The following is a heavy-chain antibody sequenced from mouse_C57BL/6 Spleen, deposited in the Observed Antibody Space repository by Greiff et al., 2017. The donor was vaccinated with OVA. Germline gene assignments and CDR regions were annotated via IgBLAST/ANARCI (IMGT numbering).Heavy chain of an antibody. D-gene: IGHD1-1*01. Sequence: VQLQQPGAELVKPGASVKMSCKASGYTFTSYWITWVKQRPGQGLEWIGDIYPGSGSTNYNEKFKSKATLTVDTSSSTAYMQLSSLTSEDAAVYYCARYYYGSSLDYWGQGTTLTVSS. CDR2: IYPGSGST. V-gene: IGHV1-55*01. CDR3: ARYYYGSSLDY. J-gene: IGHJ2*01. CDR1: GYTFTSYW.